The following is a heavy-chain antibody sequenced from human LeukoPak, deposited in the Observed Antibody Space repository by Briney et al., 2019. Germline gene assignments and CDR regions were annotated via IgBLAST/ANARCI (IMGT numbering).Heavy chain of an antibody. V-gene: IGHV3-23*01. CDR3: AKVGYYYGSGSPSNYFDY. CDR2: ISGSGGST. D-gene: IGHD3-10*01. CDR1: GFTFSSYA. J-gene: IGHJ4*02. Sequence: GSLRLSCAASGFTFSSYAMSWVRQAPGKGLEWVSAISGSGGSTYYADSVKGRFTISRDNSKNTLYLQMNSLRAEDTAVYYCAKVGYYYGSGSPSNYFDYWGQGTLVTVSS.